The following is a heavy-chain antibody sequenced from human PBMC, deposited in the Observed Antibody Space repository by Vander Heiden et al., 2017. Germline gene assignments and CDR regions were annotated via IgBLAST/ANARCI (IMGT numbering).Heavy chain of an antibody. Sequence: EVQLLASGGGLVQPGGSLRLSCAASGFTFSSYAMSWVRQAPGKGLEWVSASSGSGGSTYYADSVKGRFTISRDNSKNTLYLQMNSLRAEDTAVYYCATYSSSWSLKHWGQGTLVTVSS. CDR3: ATYSSSWSLKH. V-gene: IGHV3-23*01. J-gene: IGHJ1*01. CDR1: GFTFSSYA. CDR2: SSGSGGST. D-gene: IGHD6-13*01.